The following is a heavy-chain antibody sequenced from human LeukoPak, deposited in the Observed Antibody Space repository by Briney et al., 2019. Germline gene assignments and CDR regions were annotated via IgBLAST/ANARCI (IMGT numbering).Heavy chain of an antibody. J-gene: IGHJ4*02. V-gene: IGHV3-48*03. Sequence: PGGSLRLSCAASGFSFSSYEMNWVRQAPGKGLEWVSYISSSGSTIKYAHSVKGRFTISRDNAKNSLYLQMNSLRAEDTAVYYCARVSRSYYYGSGSSNFDYWGQGTLVTVSS. D-gene: IGHD3-10*01. CDR3: ARVSRSYYYGSGSSNFDY. CDR1: GFSFSSYE. CDR2: ISSSGSTI.